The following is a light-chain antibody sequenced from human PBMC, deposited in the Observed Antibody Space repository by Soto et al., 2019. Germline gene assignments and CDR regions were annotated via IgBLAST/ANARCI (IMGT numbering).Light chain of an antibody. CDR1: QSVNSD. Sequence: ETVMTQSPAILSVSPGERATLSCRASQSVNSDLAWYQQKPGQAPRFLIYGASTRATGIPARFSGSGSGTEFTLTISSLQSEDFAVYYCHQYDNWPETFGKGT. V-gene: IGKV3-15*01. J-gene: IGKJ1*01. CDR2: GAS. CDR3: HQYDNWPET.